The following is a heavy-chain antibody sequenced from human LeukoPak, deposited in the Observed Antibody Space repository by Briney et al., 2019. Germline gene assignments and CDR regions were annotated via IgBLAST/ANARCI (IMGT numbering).Heavy chain of an antibody. CDR3: AKGHGQWLPQGINWFDP. Sequence: PGGSLRLSCAASGFTFSDYYMSWIRQAPGKGLEWVSYISSSGSTIYYADSVKGRFTISRDNSKNTLYLQMNSLRAEDTAVYYCAKGHGQWLPQGINWFDPWGQGTLVTVSS. D-gene: IGHD6-19*01. CDR2: ISSSGSTI. J-gene: IGHJ5*02. CDR1: GFTFSDYY. V-gene: IGHV3-11*01.